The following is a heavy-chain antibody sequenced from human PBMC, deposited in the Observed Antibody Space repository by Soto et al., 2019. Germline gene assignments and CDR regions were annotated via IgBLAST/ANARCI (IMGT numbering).Heavy chain of an antibody. J-gene: IGHJ4*02. CDR3: AREPEVVVVPAAYYFDY. CDR2: ISAYNGNT. V-gene: IGHV1-18*01. CDR1: GYTFTSYG. Sequence: ASVKVSCKASGYTFTSYGISWVRQAPGQGLEWMGWISAYNGNTNYAQKLQGRVTMTTDTSTSTAYMELRSLRSDDTAVYYCAREPEVVVVPAAYYFDYWGQGTLVTVSS. D-gene: IGHD2-2*01.